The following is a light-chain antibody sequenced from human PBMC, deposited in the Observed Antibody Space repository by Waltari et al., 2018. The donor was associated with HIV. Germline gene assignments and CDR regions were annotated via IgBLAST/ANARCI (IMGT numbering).Light chain of an antibody. Sequence: DIVMTQSPDSLAESLGERATINCKSSQSVLYSSNNKNYLAWYQQKPGQAPKLLIYWASTRESGVPDRFSGSGSGTDFTLSISSLQAEDVAVYYCQQYYTTPRTFGQGTKVEIK. CDR2: WAS. V-gene: IGKV4-1*01. CDR3: QQYYTTPRT. CDR1: QSVLYSSNNKNY. J-gene: IGKJ1*01.